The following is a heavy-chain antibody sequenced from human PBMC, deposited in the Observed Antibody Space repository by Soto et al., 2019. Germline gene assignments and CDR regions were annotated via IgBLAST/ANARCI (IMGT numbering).Heavy chain of an antibody. CDR1: GFTFSDYG. V-gene: IGHV3-30*18. Sequence: PGGSLRLSCAASGFTFSDYGMHWVRQAPGKGLEWLALISYEGSDKFYGDSVKGRFSISRDDSQNTLYLHIKGLRVEDTAVYYCAKAVYDYWNGYQRTYYYGMDVWGQGTTVTVSS. CDR3: AKAVYDYWNGYQRTYYYGMDV. CDR2: ISYEGSDK. D-gene: IGHD3-3*01. J-gene: IGHJ6*02.